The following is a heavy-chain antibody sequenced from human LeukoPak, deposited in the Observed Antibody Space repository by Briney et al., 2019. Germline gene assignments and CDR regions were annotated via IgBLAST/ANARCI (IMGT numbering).Heavy chain of an antibody. CDR3: ARSGGYCSSASCYVNWFDP. V-gene: IGHV4-4*07. CDR1: GGSISSYY. J-gene: IGHJ5*02. CDR2: IYASGGT. Sequence: SETLSLTCTVSGGSISSYYWSWIRQPAGKGLEWIGRIYASGGTNYNPSLKSRLTISVDKSKNQFSLRLSSVTAADTAVYYCARSGGYCSSASCYVNWFDPWGQGTLVTVSS. D-gene: IGHD2-2*01.